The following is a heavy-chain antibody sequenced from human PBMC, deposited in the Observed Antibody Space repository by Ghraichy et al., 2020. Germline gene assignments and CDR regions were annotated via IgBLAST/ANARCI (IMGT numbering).Heavy chain of an antibody. CDR2: IYYSGST. V-gene: IGHV4-39*01. D-gene: IGHD6-13*01. Sequence: TLSLTCSVSGGSISSSSSYYWGWIRQPPGKGLEWIGNIYYSGSTYYNPSLKSRVTISVDTSKNQFSLKLSSVTAADPAMYYCARSSWLRKDYYYYALDVWGQGTTVTVSS. J-gene: IGHJ6*02. CDR1: GGSISSSSSYY. CDR3: ARSSWLRKDYYYYALDV.